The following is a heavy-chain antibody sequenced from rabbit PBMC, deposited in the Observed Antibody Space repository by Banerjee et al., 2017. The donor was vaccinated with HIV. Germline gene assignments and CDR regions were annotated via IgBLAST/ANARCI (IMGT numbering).Heavy chain of an antibody. D-gene: IGHD8-1*01. CDR2: VYTGSDST. V-gene: IGHV1S45*01. CDR1: GFSFSSSYY. Sequence: QEQLEESGGDLVKPGASLTLTCTASGFSFSSSYYMCWVRQAPGKGLEWIGCVYTGSDSTYYASWAEGRFTITKNTSLNTVTLQLNSLTAADTATYFCGRDNDGTSYWNLWGQGTLVTVS. J-gene: IGHJ4*01. CDR3: GRDNDGTSYWNL.